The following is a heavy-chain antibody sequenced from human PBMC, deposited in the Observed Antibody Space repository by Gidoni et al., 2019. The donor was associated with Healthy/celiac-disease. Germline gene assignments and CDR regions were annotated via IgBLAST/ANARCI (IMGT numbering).Heavy chain of an antibody. D-gene: IGHD1-26*01. CDR3: AKDFGPEVGATSNFDY. J-gene: IGHJ4*02. CDR1: GFTFSRYG. CDR2: ISYDGSNK. Sequence: QVQLVESGGGVVQPGRSLRLSCAASGFTFSRYGMHWVRQAPGKGLGWVAFISYDGSNKYYADSVKGRFTISRDNSKNTLYLQMNSLRAEDTAVYYCAKDFGPEVGATSNFDYWGQGTLVTVSS. V-gene: IGHV3-30*18.